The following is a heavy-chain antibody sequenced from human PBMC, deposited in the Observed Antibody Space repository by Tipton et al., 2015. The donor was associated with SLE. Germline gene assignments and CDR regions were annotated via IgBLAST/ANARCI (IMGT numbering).Heavy chain of an antibody. Sequence: TLSLTCTVSGGSISSSSYYWGWIRQPPGKGLEWIGSIYYSGSTYYNPSLKSRVTISVDTSKNQFSLKLSPETAADTAVYYCARVGDEAAAALGYWGQGTLVTVSS. CDR3: ARVGDEAAAALGY. CDR2: IYYSGST. D-gene: IGHD6-13*01. J-gene: IGHJ4*02. CDR1: GGSISSSSYY. V-gene: IGHV4-39*07.